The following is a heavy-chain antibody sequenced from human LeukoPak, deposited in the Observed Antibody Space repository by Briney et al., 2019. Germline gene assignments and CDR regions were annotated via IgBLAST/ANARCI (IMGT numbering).Heavy chain of an antibody. CDR3: ARVSELETDAIWFDP. J-gene: IGHJ5*02. Sequence: ASVNVSCKASGYTFTVYYMHWVRQAPGQGLEWMGWINPNSGGTNYAQKFQGRVTMNRDTSISTAYMELSRLRSDDTAVYYCARVSELETDAIWFDPWGQGTLVTVSS. D-gene: IGHD1-1*01. V-gene: IGHV1-2*02. CDR1: GYTFTVYY. CDR2: INPNSGGT.